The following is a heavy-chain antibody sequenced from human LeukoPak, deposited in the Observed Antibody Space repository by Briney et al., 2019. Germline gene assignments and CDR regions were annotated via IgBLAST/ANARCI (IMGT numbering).Heavy chain of an antibody. CDR3: ARGVVAAPQTFDY. J-gene: IGHJ4*02. CDR1: GGSISSYY. Sequence: LETLSLTCTVSGGSISSYYWSWIRQPPGKGLEWIGYIYYSGSTNYNPSLKSRVTISVDTSKNQFSLKLSSVTAADTAVYYCARGVVAAPQTFDYWGQGTLVAVSS. V-gene: IGHV4-59*01. CDR2: IYYSGST. D-gene: IGHD2-15*01.